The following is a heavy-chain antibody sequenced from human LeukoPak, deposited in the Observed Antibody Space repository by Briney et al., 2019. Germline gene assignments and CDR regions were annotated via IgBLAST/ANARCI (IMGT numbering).Heavy chain of an antibody. CDR3: ARDRGYDFWRD. CDR2: IYHSGST. V-gene: IGHV4-30-2*01. J-gene: IGHJ4*02. CDR1: GGSISSGGYY. Sequence: PSETLSLTCTVSGGSISSGGYYWSWIRQPPGKGLEWIGYIYHSGSTYYNPSLKSRVTISVDRSKNQFSLKLSSVTAADTAVYYCARDRGYDFWRDWGQGTLVTVSS. D-gene: IGHD3-3*01.